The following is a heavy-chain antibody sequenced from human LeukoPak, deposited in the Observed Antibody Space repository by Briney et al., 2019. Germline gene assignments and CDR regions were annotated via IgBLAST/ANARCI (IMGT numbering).Heavy chain of an antibody. CDR1: GGSISSYY. V-gene: IGHV4-59*01. D-gene: IGHD3-22*01. CDR3: TTNYYDSSGYYNI. CDR2: IYYSGST. J-gene: IGHJ3*02. Sequence: SETLSLTCTVSGGSISSYYWSWIRQPPGKGLEWIGYIYYSGSTNYNPSLKSRVTISVDTSKNQFSLKLSSVTAADTAVYYCTTNYYDSSGYYNIWGQGTMVTVSS.